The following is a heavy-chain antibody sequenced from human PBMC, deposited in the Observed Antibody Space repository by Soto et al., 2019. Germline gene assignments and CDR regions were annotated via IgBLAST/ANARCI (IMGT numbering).Heavy chain of an antibody. D-gene: IGHD1-26*01. Sequence: EVQLVESGGGLVQPGGSLRLSCAASGFTFSSYAMHWVRQAPGKGLEYVSALSPDGGSTYYANSVKGRFTISRDNSKSTLYLQMGSLRGEDLAVYYCARGQTWAPFDSWGQGTLVTVSS. V-gene: IGHV3-64*01. CDR3: ARGQTWAPFDS. CDR2: LSPDGGST. J-gene: IGHJ4*02. CDR1: GFTFSSYA.